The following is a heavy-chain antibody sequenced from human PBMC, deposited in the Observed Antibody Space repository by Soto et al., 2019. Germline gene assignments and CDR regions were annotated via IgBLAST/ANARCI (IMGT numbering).Heavy chain of an antibody. D-gene: IGHD1-26*01. CDR2: ISGSGFKK. Sequence: AXFIFENFVMSWVRQAPGKGLEWISSISGSGFKKYYADSVKGRFTISRDNSKSTVYLELNNLSAEDTAVYHCAKNQGVELVPLATVDWFDPWGQGSVVTVSS. V-gene: IGHV3-23*01. CDR1: XFIFENFV. CDR3: AKNQGVELVPLATVDWFDP. J-gene: IGHJ5*02.